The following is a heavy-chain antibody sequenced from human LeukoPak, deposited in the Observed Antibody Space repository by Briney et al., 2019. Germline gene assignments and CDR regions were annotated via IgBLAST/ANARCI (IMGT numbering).Heavy chain of an antibody. V-gene: IGHV3-48*03. CDR1: GFTFSSYE. CDR3: ARGGHVFDI. CDR2: ISDSGTTK. D-gene: IGHD2-15*01. Sequence: SGGSLRLSCAASGFTFSSYEMNWVRQAPGKGLEWVSYISDSGTTKYYADSVKGRFTISRDNAKNSLYLQMSSLRVEDTTFYYCARGGHVFDIWGQGTMVTVSS. J-gene: IGHJ3*02.